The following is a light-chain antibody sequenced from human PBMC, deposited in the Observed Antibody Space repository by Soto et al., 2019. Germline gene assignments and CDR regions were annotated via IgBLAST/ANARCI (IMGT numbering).Light chain of an antibody. CDR3: CSYAGSSYV. J-gene: IGLJ1*01. V-gene: IGLV2-11*01. Sequence: QSALTQPRSVSGSPGQSVTISCTGTSSDVGGHNYVSWYQQHPGKAPKLMIYDVRKRPSGVPDRFSGSKSGNTASLTISGLQAEDEADYYCCSYAGSSYVFGTGTKLTVL. CDR1: SSDVGGHNY. CDR2: DVR.